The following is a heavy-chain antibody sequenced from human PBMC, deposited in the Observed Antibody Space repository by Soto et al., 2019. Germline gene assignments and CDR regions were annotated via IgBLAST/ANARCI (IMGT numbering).Heavy chain of an antibody. V-gene: IGHV1-18*01. J-gene: IGHJ4*02. CDR2: ISAYNGNT. Sequence: ASEKVSCKASGYTFTSYGISWVRQAPGQGLEWMGWISAYNGNTNYAQKLQGRVTMTTDTSTSTAYMELRSLRSDDTAVYYCARLPNYYDSSGYFYFDYWGQGTLVTVSS. D-gene: IGHD3-22*01. CDR3: ARLPNYYDSSGYFYFDY. CDR1: GYTFTSYG.